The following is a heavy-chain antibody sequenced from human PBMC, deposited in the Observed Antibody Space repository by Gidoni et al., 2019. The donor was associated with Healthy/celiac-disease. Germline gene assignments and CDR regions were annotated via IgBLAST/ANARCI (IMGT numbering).Heavy chain of an antibody. Sequence: QVQLQESGPGLVKPSETLSLTCTVSGGSISSYYWSWIRQPPGKGLEWIGYINYSGSTNYNPSLKSRVTISVDTSKNQFSLKLSSVTAADTAVYYCARGSITGTTNYYYGMDVWGQGTTVTVSS. J-gene: IGHJ6*02. CDR3: ARGSITGTTNYYYGMDV. CDR2: INYSGST. V-gene: IGHV4-59*01. D-gene: IGHD1-20*01. CDR1: GGSISSYY.